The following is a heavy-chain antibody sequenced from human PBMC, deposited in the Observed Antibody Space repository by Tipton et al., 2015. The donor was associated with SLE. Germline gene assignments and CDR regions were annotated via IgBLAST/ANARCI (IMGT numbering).Heavy chain of an antibody. D-gene: IGHD6-13*01. CDR3: ARAEQQREPFDY. CDR1: GGSINTYF. CDR2: VYGSGST. Sequence: TLSLTCTVSGGSINTYFWSWIRQPPGKGLEWIGYVYGSGSTHYNPSLTSRVTMSVDTSKNQFSLRLTSVTAADTAVYYCARAEQQREPFDYWGQGTLVTVSP. V-gene: IGHV4-59*01. J-gene: IGHJ4*02.